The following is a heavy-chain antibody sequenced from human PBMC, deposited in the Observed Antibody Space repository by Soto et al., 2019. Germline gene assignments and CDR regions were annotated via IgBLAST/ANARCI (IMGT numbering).Heavy chain of an antibody. D-gene: IGHD3-10*01. J-gene: IGHJ4*02. CDR1: GFTFSSYS. V-gene: IGHV3-48*04. CDR2: ISSSSSTI. Sequence: PGGSLRLSCAASGFTFSSYSMNWVRQAPGEGLEWVSYISSSSSTIYYADSVKGRFTISRDNAKNTLYLQMNSLRAEDTAVYYCASFNYYAVPHWGQGTLVTVSS. CDR3: ASFNYYAVPH.